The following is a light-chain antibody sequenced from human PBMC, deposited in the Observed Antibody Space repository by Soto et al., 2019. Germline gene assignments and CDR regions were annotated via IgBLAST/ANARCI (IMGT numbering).Light chain of an antibody. CDR3: QQRNNWPT. Sequence: EIVLTQSPATLTLSPGERATLSCRASQSVNNYLAWYQQKPGQAPRPLIYDTSNRATGIPARFSGSGSGTDFALTISSLEPEDFAVYYCQQRNNWPTFGGGTRVEIK. CDR2: DTS. V-gene: IGKV3-11*01. CDR1: QSVNNY. J-gene: IGKJ4*01.